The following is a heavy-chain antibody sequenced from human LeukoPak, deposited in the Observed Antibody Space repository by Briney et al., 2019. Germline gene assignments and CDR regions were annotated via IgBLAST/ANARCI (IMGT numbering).Heavy chain of an antibody. J-gene: IGHJ5*02. CDR1: GGSISSASYY. V-gene: IGHV4-39*01. Sequence: PSETLSLTCTVSGGSISSASYYWGWIRQPPGKGLDWIGSIYYSGSTYYNPSLKNRVTIFVDTSKNQFSLKLSSVTAADTAIYYCARHPSLSHCRFDPWGQGTLVTVSS. CDR2: IYYSGST. CDR3: ARHPSLSHCRFDP. D-gene: IGHD2-15*01.